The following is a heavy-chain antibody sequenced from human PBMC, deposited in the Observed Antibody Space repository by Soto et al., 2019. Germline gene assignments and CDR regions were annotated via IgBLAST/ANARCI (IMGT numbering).Heavy chain of an antibody. CDR2: IYYSGST. Sequence: QVQLQESGPGLVKPSQTLSLTCTVSGGSISSGDYYWSWIRQPPGKGLEWIGYIYYSGSTYYNPSLKSRVTISVDTSKNLFSLKLSSVTAADTAVYYCARVTRSYLEGLDYWGQGTLVTVSS. J-gene: IGHJ4*02. CDR1: GGSISSGDYY. CDR3: ARVTRSYLEGLDY. V-gene: IGHV4-30-4*01. D-gene: IGHD2-2*01.